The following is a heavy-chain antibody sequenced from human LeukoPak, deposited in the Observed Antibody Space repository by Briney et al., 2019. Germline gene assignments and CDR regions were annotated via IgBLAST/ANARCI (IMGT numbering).Heavy chain of an antibody. Sequence: PSETLSCTGTGSGGSSSGYYWGWLRQRQGQGLEWWGNIYYSGSTNYNPSLKSRVTISVDTSKNQFSLKLSSVTAADTAVYYCARELRYDNSDSGAFWGQGTVVTVSS. D-gene: IGHD3-22*01. V-gene: IGHV4-59*12. CDR3: ARELRYDNSDSGAF. CDR2: IYYSGST. CDR1: GGSSSGYY. J-gene: IGHJ3*01.